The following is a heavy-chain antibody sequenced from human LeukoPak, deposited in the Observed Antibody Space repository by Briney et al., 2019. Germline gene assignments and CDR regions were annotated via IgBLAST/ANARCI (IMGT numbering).Heavy chain of an antibody. J-gene: IGHJ3*02. Sequence: SETLSLTCAVYSGSFSGYYWSWIRQPPGKGLEWIGSIYYSGSTYYNPSLKSRVTISVDTSKNQFSLKLSSVTAADTAVYYCAREDYYGSVDAFDIWGQGTMVTVSS. D-gene: IGHD3-10*01. V-gene: IGHV4-34*01. CDR3: AREDYYGSVDAFDI. CDR1: SGSFSGYY. CDR2: IYYSGST.